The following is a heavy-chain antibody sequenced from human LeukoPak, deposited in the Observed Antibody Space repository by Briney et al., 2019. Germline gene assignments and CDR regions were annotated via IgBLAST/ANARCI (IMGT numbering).Heavy chain of an antibody. D-gene: IGHD1-26*01. CDR2: IYYSGST. Sequence: PSETLSLTCTVSGGSISSYYWSWIRQPPGKRLEWIGHIYYSGSTNYNPSLKSRGTISVDTSKNQVSLKLSSVTAADTAVYYCAKNLGAAYYYYGMDVWGQGTTVTVSS. CDR1: GGSISSYY. V-gene: IGHV4-59*01. CDR3: AKNLGAAYYYYGMDV. J-gene: IGHJ6*02.